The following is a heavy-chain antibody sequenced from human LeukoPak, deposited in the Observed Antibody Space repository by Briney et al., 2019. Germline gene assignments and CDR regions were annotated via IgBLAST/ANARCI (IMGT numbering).Heavy chain of an antibody. CDR1: GFTFSNYW. CDR3: ARRVGAIDF. J-gene: IGHJ4*02. D-gene: IGHD1-26*01. V-gene: IGHV3-7*05. Sequence: PGGSLRLSCAASGFTFSNYWMSWVRQTPGKGLEWVANIKTDGSEKYYVDSVGGRFTISRDNAKNALFLRMNSLRAEDTAVYYCARRVGAIDFWGQGTLVTVSS. CDR2: IKTDGSEK.